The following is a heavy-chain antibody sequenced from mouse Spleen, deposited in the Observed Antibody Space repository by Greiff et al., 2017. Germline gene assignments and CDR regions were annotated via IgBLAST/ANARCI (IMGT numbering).Heavy chain of an antibody. CDR1: GYAFTNYL. CDR3: ARDYYSNRYAMDY. V-gene: IGHV1-54*01. Sequence: QVQLKESGAELVRPGTSVKVSCKASGYAFTNYLIEWVKQRPGQGLEWIGVINPGSGGTNYNEKFKGKATLTADKSSSTAYMQLSSLTSEDSAVYFCARDYYSNRYAMDYWGQGTSVTVSS. CDR2: INPGSGGT. J-gene: IGHJ4*01. D-gene: IGHD2-5*01.